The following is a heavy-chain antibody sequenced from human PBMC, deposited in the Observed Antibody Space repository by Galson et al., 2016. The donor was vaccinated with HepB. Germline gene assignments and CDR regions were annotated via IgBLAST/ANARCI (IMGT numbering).Heavy chain of an antibody. J-gene: IGHJ4*02. CDR2: VFYSGTT. CDR3: ARYRVTSPFDY. Sequence: ETLSLTCTVSGGSVSRSSYYWGWLRQPPGKGLEWIGSVFYSGTTYYNPSLESRLTISVDTSKNQFSLKLSSVTAPDTAVYFCARYRVTSPFDYWGQGTLVTVSS. CDR1: GGSVSRSSYY. V-gene: IGHV4-39*01. D-gene: IGHD4-17*01.